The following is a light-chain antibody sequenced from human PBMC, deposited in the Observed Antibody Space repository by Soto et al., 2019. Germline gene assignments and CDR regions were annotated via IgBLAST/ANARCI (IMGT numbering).Light chain of an antibody. J-gene: IGLJ2*01. CDR2: RNN. Sequence: QPVLTQPPSASGTPGQRVPITCSGSSSNIGSNYVYWYQQLPGTAPKLLIYRNNQRPSWVPDRFSGSKSGTSASRAISGLRSEYEADYYCAAWDDSLSASQVFGGGTKLTVL. CDR1: SSNIGSNY. V-gene: IGLV1-47*01. CDR3: AAWDDSLSASQV.